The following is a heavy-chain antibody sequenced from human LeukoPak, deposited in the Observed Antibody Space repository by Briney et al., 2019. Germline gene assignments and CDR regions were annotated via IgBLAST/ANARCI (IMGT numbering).Heavy chain of an antibody. D-gene: IGHD3-22*01. CDR3: ARQSISGSSLSYFDY. J-gene: IGHJ4*02. V-gene: IGHV4-59*01. CDR1: GGSISSYY. Sequence: SETLSLTCTVSGGSISSYYWSWIRQPPGKGVEWIGYISHSGSTNYNPSLKSRVTISVDTSKNQCSLKLSSVTAADTAVYYCARQSISGSSLSYFDYWGQGTLVNVSS. CDR2: ISHSGST.